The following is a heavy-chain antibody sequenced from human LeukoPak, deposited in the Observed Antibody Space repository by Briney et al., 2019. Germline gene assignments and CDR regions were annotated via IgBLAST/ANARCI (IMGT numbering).Heavy chain of an antibody. CDR2: INPNSGGT. CDR1: GYTFTGYY. J-gene: IGHJ4*02. CDR3: ARLYYGSGSYYRPALDY. Sequence: ASVKVSCKASGYTFTGYYMHWVRQAPGQGLEWMGWINPNSGGTNYAQKFQGRVTMTRDTSISTACMELSRLRSDDTAVYYCARLYYGSGSYYRPALDYWGQGTLVTVSS. D-gene: IGHD3-10*01. V-gene: IGHV1-2*02.